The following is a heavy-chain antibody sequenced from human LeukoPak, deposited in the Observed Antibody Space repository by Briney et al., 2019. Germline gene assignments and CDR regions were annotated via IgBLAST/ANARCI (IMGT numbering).Heavy chain of an antibody. V-gene: IGHV1-69*01. CDR2: IIPIFGTA. CDR1: GGTFSSYA. CDR3: AGGYSSSWYSGDY. D-gene: IGHD6-13*01. J-gene: IGHJ4*02. Sequence: ASVKVSCKASGGTFSSYAISWVRQAPGQGLEWMGGIIPIFGTANYAQKFQGRVTITADGSTNTAYMELSSLRSEDTAVYYCAGGYSSSWYSGDYWGQGTLVTVSS.